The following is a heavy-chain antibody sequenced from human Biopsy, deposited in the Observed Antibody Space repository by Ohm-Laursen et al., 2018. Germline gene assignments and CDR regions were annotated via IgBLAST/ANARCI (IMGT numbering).Heavy chain of an antibody. J-gene: IGHJ3*02. CDR2: ISWNSGRI. CDR3: AKGQAPDGYNYAFDI. D-gene: IGHD5-24*01. Sequence: SLRLSCAASGFNFDDFAMHWVRQTPGKGLERVSGISWNSGRIAYADSVKGRFTISRDNAKNSLYLQMNSLRAEDTALYYCAKGQAPDGYNYAFDIWGQETMLTVSS. V-gene: IGHV3-9*01. CDR1: GFNFDDFA.